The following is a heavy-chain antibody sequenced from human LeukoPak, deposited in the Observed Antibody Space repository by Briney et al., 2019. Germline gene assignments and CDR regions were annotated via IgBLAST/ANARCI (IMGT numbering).Heavy chain of an antibody. CDR3: PRDPGVIPVHYRDV. CDR2: ISGPGATT. D-gene: IGHD4-23*01. CDR1: GFTFSKFA. J-gene: IGHJ6*02. Sequence: AGSLRLSCAASGFTFSKFAMSWVRQPPGQGLEWVSAISGPGATTYYAHSVKGRFTISRDSSKNTLYLQMNVRSAEDTAVYYRPRDPGVIPVHYRDVSGHGTTVTDSS. V-gene: IGHV3-23*01.